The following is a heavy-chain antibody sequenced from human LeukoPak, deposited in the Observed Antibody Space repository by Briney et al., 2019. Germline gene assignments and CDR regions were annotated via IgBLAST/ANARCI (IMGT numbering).Heavy chain of an antibody. CDR2: ISGGGHTT. Sequence: GGSLRLSCAASGFTFSSDAMSWVRQAPGKGLDWVSTISGGGHTTYYSDSVKGRFTISRDNSKNTLYLQMNSLRAEDTAVYYCARRYCSSTSCYKPFDYWGQGTLVTVSS. D-gene: IGHD2-2*02. CDR3: ARRYCSSTSCYKPFDY. J-gene: IGHJ4*02. V-gene: IGHV3-23*01. CDR1: GFTFSSDA.